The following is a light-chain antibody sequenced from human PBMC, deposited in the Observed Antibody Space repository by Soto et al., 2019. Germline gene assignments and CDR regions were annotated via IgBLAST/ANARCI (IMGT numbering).Light chain of an antibody. CDR3: ALWDDRLKGYV. CDR1: TSNIETNI. Sequence: QSVLTQPASASGTPGQRVTISCSGRTSNIETNIVNWYQEVPGMAPRLLIYADSQRPSGVPDRFSGSKSGTSASLAIRGLQSEDEADYYCALWDDRLKGYVFGTGTKVTVL. CDR2: ADS. V-gene: IGLV1-44*01. J-gene: IGLJ1*01.